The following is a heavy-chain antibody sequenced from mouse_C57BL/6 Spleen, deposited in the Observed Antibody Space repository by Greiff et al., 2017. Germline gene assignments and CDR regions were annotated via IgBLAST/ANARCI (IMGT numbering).Heavy chain of an antibody. J-gene: IGHJ1*03. CDR2: IYPGDGDT. D-gene: IGHD2-3*01. Sequence: QVQLQQSGPELVKPGASVKISCKASGYAFSSSWMNWVKQRPGKGLEWIGRIYPGDGDTNYNGKFKGKATLTADKSSSTAYMQLSSLTSEDSAVYFCAREDDGYSPVWGTGTTVTVSS. CDR1: GYAFSSSW. CDR3: AREDDGYSPV. V-gene: IGHV1-82*01.